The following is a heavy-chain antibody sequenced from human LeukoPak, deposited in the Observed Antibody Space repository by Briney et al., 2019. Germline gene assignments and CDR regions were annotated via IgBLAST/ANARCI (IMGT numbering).Heavy chain of an antibody. V-gene: IGHV3-23*01. CDR1: GFTFSSYA. CDR2: IGGSGGST. D-gene: IGHD6-13*01. J-gene: IGHJ4*02. Sequence: QSGGSLRLSCAASGFTFSSYAMSWVRQAPGKGLEWVSSIGGSGGSTYYADSVKGRFTNSRDNSKNTLYLQMNSLRAEDTAVYYCAKVETAAAATLRGFDYWGQGTLVTVSS. CDR3: AKVETAAAATLRGFDY.